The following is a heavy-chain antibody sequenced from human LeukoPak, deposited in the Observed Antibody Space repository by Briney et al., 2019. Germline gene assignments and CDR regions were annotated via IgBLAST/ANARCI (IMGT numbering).Heavy chain of an antibody. CDR2: ISGSGGST. CDR3: AKNSYSGSYPWNAFDI. J-gene: IGHJ3*02. CDR1: GFTFSSYA. V-gene: IGHV3-23*01. Sequence: QPGGSLRLSCAASGFTFSSYAMSWVRQAPGKGLEWVSAISGSGGSTYYADSVKGRFTISRDNSKNTLYLQMNSLGAEDTAVYYCAKNSYSGSYPWNAFDIWGQGTMVTVSS. D-gene: IGHD1-26*01.